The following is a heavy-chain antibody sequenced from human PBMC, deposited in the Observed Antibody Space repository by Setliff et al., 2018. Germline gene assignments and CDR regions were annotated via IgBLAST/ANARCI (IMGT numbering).Heavy chain of an antibody. J-gene: IGHJ3*02. Sequence: GESLKISCKDSGFLFSVSWIAWVRQVPGKGLDWLGIIFGGDDSQIRYSPSFQGQVNISADKSISTAYLQWSSLKASDTAMYYCARHFPIFGVVTPNAFDIWGQGTMVTVSS. V-gene: IGHV5-51*01. CDR3: ARHFPIFGVVTPNAFDI. CDR2: IFGGDDSQI. CDR1: GFLFSVSW. D-gene: IGHD3-3*02.